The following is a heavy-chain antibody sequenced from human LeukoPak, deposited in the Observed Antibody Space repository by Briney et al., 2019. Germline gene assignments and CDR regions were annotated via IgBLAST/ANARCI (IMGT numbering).Heavy chain of an antibody. CDR2: ISHSGGST. J-gene: IGHJ4*02. Sequence: GGSLRPSCAASGFTFSSYAMTWVRQAPGKGLEWVSTISHSGGSTYYADSVKGRFTISRDNSKNTLYVQMNSLRAGDTAVYYCAKGAVGANTVFDYWGQGTLVTVSS. CDR1: GFTFSSYA. D-gene: IGHD1-26*01. CDR3: AKGAVGANTVFDY. V-gene: IGHV3-23*01.